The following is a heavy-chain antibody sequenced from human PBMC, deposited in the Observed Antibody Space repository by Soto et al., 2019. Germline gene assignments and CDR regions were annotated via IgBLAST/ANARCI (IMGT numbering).Heavy chain of an antibody. CDR3: ARAGRPHDSSGYYDY. CDR2: INPNSGGT. J-gene: IGHJ4*02. CDR1: GYTFTGYY. V-gene: IGHV1-2*04. D-gene: IGHD3-22*01. Sequence: QVQLVQSGAEVKKPGASVKVSCKASGYTFTGYYMHWVRQAPGQGLEWMGWINPNSGGTNYAQKFQGWVTMTRDTSISTAYMELSRLRSDDTAVYYCARAGRPHDSSGYYDYWGQGTLVTVSS.